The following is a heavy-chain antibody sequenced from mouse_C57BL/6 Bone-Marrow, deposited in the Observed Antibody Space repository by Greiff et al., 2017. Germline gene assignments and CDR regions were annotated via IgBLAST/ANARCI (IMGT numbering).Heavy chain of an antibody. Sequence: QVQLQQPGAELVKPGASVKLSCKASGYTFTSYWMHWVKQRPGQGLEWIGMIHPNSGSTNYNEKFKSKATLTVDKSSSTAYMQLSSLTSEDSAVYYCAKYYSNSAWFAYWGQGTLVTVSA. CDR3: AKYYSNSAWFAY. J-gene: IGHJ3*01. CDR2: IHPNSGST. V-gene: IGHV1-64*01. D-gene: IGHD2-5*01. CDR1: GYTFTSYW.